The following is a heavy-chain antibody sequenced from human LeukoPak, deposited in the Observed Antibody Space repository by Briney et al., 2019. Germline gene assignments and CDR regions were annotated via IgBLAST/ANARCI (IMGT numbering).Heavy chain of an antibody. CDR3: AKACSSTSCYGTFDY. CDR1: GFTFSSYG. CDR2: ISYDGSNK. J-gene: IGHJ4*02. D-gene: IGHD2-2*01. Sequence: GGSLRLSCAASGFTFSSYGMHWVRQAPGKGLEWVAVISYDGSNKYYADSVKGRFTISRDNSKNTLYLQMNSLRAEDTAVYYCAKACSSTSCYGTFDYWGQGTLVTVSS. V-gene: IGHV3-30*18.